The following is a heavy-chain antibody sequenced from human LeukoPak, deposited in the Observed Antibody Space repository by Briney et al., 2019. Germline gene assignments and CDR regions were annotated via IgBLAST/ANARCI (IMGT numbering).Heavy chain of an antibody. Sequence: GGPLRLSCAASGFTFSDYYMSWIRQAPGKGLEWVSYISSSGSTIYYADSVKGRFTISRDNSKNTLYLQMNSLRAEDTAVYYCARPILTGFYYYCGMDVWGQGTTVTVSS. D-gene: IGHD3-9*01. CDR3: ARPILTGFYYYCGMDV. J-gene: IGHJ6*02. CDR1: GFTFSDYY. V-gene: IGHV3-11*04. CDR2: ISSSGSTI.